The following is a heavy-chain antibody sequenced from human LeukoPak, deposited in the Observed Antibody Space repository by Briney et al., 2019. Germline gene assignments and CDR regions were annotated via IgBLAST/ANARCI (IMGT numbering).Heavy chain of an antibody. CDR3: ARVMGPYVGLWFGELRDGFDP. J-gene: IGHJ5*02. V-gene: IGHV1-18*01. CDR1: GYTFTSYG. Sequence: GASVKVSCKASGYTFTSYGISWVRQAPGQGLEWMGWISAYNGNTNYAQKLQGRVTMTTDTSTSTAYMELRSLRSDDTAVYYCARVMGPYVGLWFGELRDGFDPWGQGTLVTVSS. CDR2: ISAYNGNT. D-gene: IGHD3-10*01.